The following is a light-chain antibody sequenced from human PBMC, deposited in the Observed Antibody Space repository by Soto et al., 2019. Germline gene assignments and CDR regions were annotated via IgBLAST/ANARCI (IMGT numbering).Light chain of an antibody. CDR1: SSNIGAGYD. CDR3: QSYDSSLSAL. Sequence: QPVLTQPPSVSGAPGQRVTISCTVSSSNIGAGYDVHWYQQLPGTAPKLLIYGNSNRPSGVPDRFSGSKSGTSASLAITGLQAEDEADYYCQSYDSSLSALFGGGTKLTVL. J-gene: IGLJ3*02. V-gene: IGLV1-40*01. CDR2: GNS.